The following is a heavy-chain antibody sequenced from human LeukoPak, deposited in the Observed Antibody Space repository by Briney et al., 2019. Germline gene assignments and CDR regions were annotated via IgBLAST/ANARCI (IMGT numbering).Heavy chain of an antibody. J-gene: IGHJ4*02. Sequence: TGGSLRLSCAASGFTFSSYAMSWVRPAPGKGLEWVSYINWNGGSTDYADSVKGRFTISRDNAKNSLYLQMNSLRAEDTALYYCAREIYDSSGSDYWGQGTLVTVSS. CDR2: INWNGGST. D-gene: IGHD3-22*01. CDR3: AREIYDSSGSDY. CDR1: GFTFSSYA. V-gene: IGHV3-20*04.